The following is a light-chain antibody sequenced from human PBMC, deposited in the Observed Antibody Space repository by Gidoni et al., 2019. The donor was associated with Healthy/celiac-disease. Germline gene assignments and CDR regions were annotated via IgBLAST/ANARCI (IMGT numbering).Light chain of an antibody. J-gene: IGKJ1*01. CDR1: QSISSN. CDR2: GAS. V-gene: IGKV3-15*01. CDR3: QQCNNWPRT. Sequence: EIVMTQSPATLSVSPGERATLSCRASQSISSNLAWYQQKPGQAPRLLIYGASTRATGFPARFSGSGSGTEFTLTISSLQSEDFAVYYCQQCNNWPRTFGQGTKVEIK.